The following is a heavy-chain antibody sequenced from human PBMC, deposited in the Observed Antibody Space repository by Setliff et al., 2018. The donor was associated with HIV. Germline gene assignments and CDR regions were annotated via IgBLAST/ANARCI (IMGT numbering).Heavy chain of an antibody. J-gene: IGHJ5*02. Sequence: SETLSLTCTVSAVSIGGYSWSWIRQSPGKGLEWIGSIYSTDTTNHNPSLESRVTISVDKSKNQFSLKLNSVTAADTAVYYCARRFGEVYDWIDPWGQGTLVTVSS. V-gene: IGHV4-4*09. CDR1: AVSIGGYS. D-gene: IGHD3-10*01. CDR3: ARRFGEVYDWIDP. CDR2: IYSTDTT.